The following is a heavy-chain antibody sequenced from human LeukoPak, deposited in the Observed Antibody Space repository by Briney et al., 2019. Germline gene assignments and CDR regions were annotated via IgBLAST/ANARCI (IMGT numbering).Heavy chain of an antibody. J-gene: IGHJ5*02. CDR1: GFSLSTSGVG. CDR2: IYWNDDK. V-gene: IGHV2-5*01. D-gene: IGHD4-11*01. CDR3: ARRLRLQQPAYNWFDP. Sequence: ESGPTLGKPTQTLRLTFTFSGFSLSTSGVGVGWIRQPPGKALEWLALIYWNDDKRYSPSLKTRLTITKDTSKNQVVLTMTNMDPVDTATYFCARRLRLQQPAYNWFDPWGQGTLVTVSS.